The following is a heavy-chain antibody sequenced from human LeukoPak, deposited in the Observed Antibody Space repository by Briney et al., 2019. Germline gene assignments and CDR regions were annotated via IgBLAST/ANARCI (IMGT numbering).Heavy chain of an antibody. D-gene: IGHD5-18*01. J-gene: IGHJ4*02. CDR3: ARRYGGYSYGPPFDY. V-gene: IGHV3-48*03. Sequence: GGSLRLSCAASGFTFSSYEMNWVRQAPGKGLEWVSYISSSGSTIYYADSVKGRFTISRDNAKNSLYLQMNSLRAEDTAVYYCARRYGGYSYGPPFDYWGQGTLVTVSS. CDR1: GFTFSSYE. CDR2: ISSSGSTI.